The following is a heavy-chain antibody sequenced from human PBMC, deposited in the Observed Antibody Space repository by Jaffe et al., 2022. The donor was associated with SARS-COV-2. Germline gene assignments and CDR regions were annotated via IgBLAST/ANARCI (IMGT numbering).Heavy chain of an antibody. CDR3: ATRLSDSGNYYSPLES. D-gene: IGHD1-26*01. V-gene: IGHV3-23*01. J-gene: IGHJ5*01. CDR1: GLTFNKCG. CDR2: ISESGVNT. Sequence: EVQLLASGGDLVQPGGSVRLSCAISGLTFNKCGITWVRQAPGKGLQWVSVISESGVNTYYADSVEGRFTVSRDNSKKTVFLQMNSLRAEDTAVYYCATRLSDSGNYYSPLESWGQGTLVTVSS.